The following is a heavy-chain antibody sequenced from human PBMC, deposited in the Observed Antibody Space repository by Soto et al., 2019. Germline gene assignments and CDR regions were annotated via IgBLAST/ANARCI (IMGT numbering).Heavy chain of an antibody. Sequence: LSCAASGFIFSSYAMNWVRQTPGKGLEWVSGISGSGVSTYYADSVKGRFSISRDNSKNTLYLQMNSLRAEDTAIYYCVKVRGGFYTYYFDYWGQGTLVTVSS. CDR3: VKVRGGFYTYYFDY. J-gene: IGHJ4*02. V-gene: IGHV3-23*01. CDR1: GFIFSSYA. D-gene: IGHD3-10*01. CDR2: ISGSGVST.